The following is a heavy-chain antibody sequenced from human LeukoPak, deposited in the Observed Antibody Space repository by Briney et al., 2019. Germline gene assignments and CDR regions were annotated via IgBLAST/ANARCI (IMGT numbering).Heavy chain of an antibody. V-gene: IGHV3-48*04. CDR3: ARNDWFDP. J-gene: IGHJ5*02. CDR1: GFTFSTYA. Sequence: PGGSLRLSCAASGFTFSTYAMHWVRQAPGKGPEWVSYISDRSNTLYYADSVKARFTISRDDAKNSVYLQMNSLRVEDTAIYYCARNDWFDPWGQGTLVTVSS. CDR2: ISDRSNTL.